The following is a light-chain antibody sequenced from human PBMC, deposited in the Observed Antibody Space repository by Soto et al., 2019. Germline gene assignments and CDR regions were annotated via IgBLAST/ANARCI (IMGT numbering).Light chain of an antibody. Sequence: EIVLTQSPGTLSLGETATLSCGASQSVSSNLAWYQQNPGQAPRLLIYGASTRATDIPARFSGSGSGTEFTLTISGLQSEDFAVYYCQQYHNWVTFGGGTKVDIK. CDR2: GAS. V-gene: IGKV3D-15*01. J-gene: IGKJ4*01. CDR3: QQYHNWVT. CDR1: QSVSSN.